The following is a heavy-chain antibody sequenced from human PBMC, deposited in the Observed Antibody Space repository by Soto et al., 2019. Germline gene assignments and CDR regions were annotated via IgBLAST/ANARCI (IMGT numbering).Heavy chain of an antibody. D-gene: IGHD3-10*01. Sequence: EVQLVESGGGLVQPGGSLRLSCAASGFTFTSFWMTWVRQAPGKGLEWVANIKQDGSEKKYVDSVKGRFTISRDNAKNSLYLQMNSLRAEDTAVYYCARGGGSSDYWGQGTLVTVSS. CDR1: GFTFTSFW. CDR2: IKQDGSEK. V-gene: IGHV3-7*04. CDR3: ARGGGSSDY. J-gene: IGHJ4*02.